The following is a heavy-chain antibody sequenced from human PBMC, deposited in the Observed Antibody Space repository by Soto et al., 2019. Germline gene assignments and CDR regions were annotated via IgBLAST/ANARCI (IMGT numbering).Heavy chain of an antibody. CDR3: ARGSGYDWVGSL. CDR1: GGSISSGGYY. Sequence: QVQLQESGPGLVKPSQTLSLTCTVSGGSISSGGYYWSCIRQHPGKGLEWIGYIYYSGSTYYNPSLKSRVTISVDTSKNQFSLKLSSVTAADTAVYYCARGSGYDWVGSLWGQGTLVTVSS. D-gene: IGHD5-12*01. V-gene: IGHV4-31*03. J-gene: IGHJ4*02. CDR2: IYYSGST.